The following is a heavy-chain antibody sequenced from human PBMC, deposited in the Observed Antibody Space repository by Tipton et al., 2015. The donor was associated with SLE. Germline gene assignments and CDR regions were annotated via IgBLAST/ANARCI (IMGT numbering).Heavy chain of an antibody. CDR2: VSHRGTT. Sequence: TLSLTCAVYGGTSRDYFWSWIRQPPGKGLEWIGEVSHRGTTNYNPSLKSRVTISVDTSKNQFSLKLSSVTAADTALYYCARGTNYDSSGYYSYWGQGTLVTVSS. J-gene: IGHJ4*02. D-gene: IGHD3-22*01. CDR1: GGTSRDYF. CDR3: ARGTNYDSSGYYSY. V-gene: IGHV4-34*01.